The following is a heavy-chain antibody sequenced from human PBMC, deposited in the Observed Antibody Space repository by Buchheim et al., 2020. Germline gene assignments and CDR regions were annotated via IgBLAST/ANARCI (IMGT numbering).Heavy chain of an antibody. CDR1: GGSISSGSYY. Sequence: QVQLQESGPGLVKPSQTLSLTCTVSGGSISSGSYYWSWIRQPAGKGLEWIGRIYTSGSTNYNPSLKSRVTISVDTSKNPFSLKLSSVTAADTAVYYCARDPYCSGGSCYYYYYGMDVWGQGTT. CDR3: ARDPYCSGGSCYYYYYGMDV. V-gene: IGHV4-61*02. J-gene: IGHJ6*02. D-gene: IGHD2-15*01. CDR2: IYTSGST.